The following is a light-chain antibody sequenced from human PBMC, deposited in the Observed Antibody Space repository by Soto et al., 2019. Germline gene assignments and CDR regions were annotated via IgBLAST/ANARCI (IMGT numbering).Light chain of an antibody. CDR2: EVS. J-gene: IGLJ2*01. CDR1: SSDVGGYNY. Sequence: QSVLTQPASVSGSPGQSITISCTGTSSDVGGYNYVSWYQQHPGKAPKLMIYEVSNRPSGVSNRFSGSKSRNTASLTISGLQAEDEADYYCSSYTSSSTLVVFGGGTKLTVL. CDR3: SSYTSSSTLVV. V-gene: IGLV2-14*01.